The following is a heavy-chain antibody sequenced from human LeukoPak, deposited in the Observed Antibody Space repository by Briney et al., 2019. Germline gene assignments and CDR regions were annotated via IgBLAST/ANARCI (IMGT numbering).Heavy chain of an antibody. CDR3: ARDQIRYFDRLFDAFDI. CDR2: ISPDGRST. J-gene: IGHJ3*02. D-gene: IGHD3-9*01. CDR1: GLTFSTYW. V-gene: IGHV3-74*01. Sequence: GGSLRLSCAASGLTFSTYWMHWVRQVPGKGLAWVSRISPDGRSTYYAASVKGRFTISRDNSKNTLYLQMNSLRAEDTAVYYCARDQIRYFDRLFDAFDIWGQGTMVTVCS.